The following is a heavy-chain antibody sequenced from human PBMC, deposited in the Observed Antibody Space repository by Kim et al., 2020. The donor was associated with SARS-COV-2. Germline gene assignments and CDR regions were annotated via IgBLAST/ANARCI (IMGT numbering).Heavy chain of an antibody. CDR3: AKAWDTMVFDAFDI. V-gene: IGHV3-23*01. Sequence: ADSGKGRFTISRDNAKNTLYLQMNSLRAEDTAVYYCAKAWDTMVFDAFDIWGQGTMVTVSS. D-gene: IGHD3-10*01. J-gene: IGHJ3*02.